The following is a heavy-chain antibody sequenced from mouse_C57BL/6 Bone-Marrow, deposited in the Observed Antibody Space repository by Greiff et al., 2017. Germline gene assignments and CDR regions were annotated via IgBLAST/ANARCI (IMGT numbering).Heavy chain of an antibody. D-gene: IGHD2-4*01. V-gene: IGHV1-7*01. CDR3: ASYDYDLAWFAY. J-gene: IGHJ3*01. CDR2: INPSSGYT. Sequence: QVQLQQSGAELAKPGASVKLSCKASGYTFTSSWMHWVKQRPGQGLEWIGYINPSSGYTKYNQKFKDKATLTADKSSRTAYMPLSSLTYEDSAVYYCASYDYDLAWFAYWGQGTLVTVSA. CDR1: GYTFTSSW.